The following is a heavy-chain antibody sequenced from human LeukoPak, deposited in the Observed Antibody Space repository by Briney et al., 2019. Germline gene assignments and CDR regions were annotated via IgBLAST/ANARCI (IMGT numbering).Heavy chain of an antibody. D-gene: IGHD3-10*01. Sequence: KPGESLKISCKASGYSFSGYCISWVRQAPGKGLEWMGSIDPGGCNNNYTDSFKGHVTISADKSISTLYLQWSSLRASDTAMYYCARLREDGQIGDYWGQGTLVTVSS. CDR3: ARLREDGQIGDY. J-gene: IGHJ4*02. CDR2: IDPGGCNN. V-gene: IGHV5-10-1*01. CDR1: GYSFSGYC.